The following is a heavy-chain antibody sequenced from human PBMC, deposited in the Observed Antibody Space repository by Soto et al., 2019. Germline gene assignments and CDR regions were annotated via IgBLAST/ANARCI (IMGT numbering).Heavy chain of an antibody. Sequence: PSETLSLTCTVSGGSISSYYWSWIRQPPGKGLEWIGYIYYSGSTNYNPSLKSRVTISVDTSKNQFSLKLSSVTAADTAAYYCAKTYYDFWRGDYYYYMDVWGKGTTVTVSS. J-gene: IGHJ6*03. CDR2: IYYSGST. D-gene: IGHD3-3*01. V-gene: IGHV4-59*01. CDR1: GGSISSYY. CDR3: AKTYYDFWRGDYYYYMDV.